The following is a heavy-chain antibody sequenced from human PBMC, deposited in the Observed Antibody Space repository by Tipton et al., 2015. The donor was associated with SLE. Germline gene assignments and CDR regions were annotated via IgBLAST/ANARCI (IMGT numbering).Heavy chain of an antibody. CDR1: GLNFDDYS. V-gene: IGHV3-20*04. Sequence: SLRLSCATSGLNFDDYSMSWVRQAPGKGLEWVSGIDWNGGATVYADSVKGRFTISRDNSKNTLYLQMNSLRAEDTAVYYCARDRGSSWFFFDYWGQGTLVTVSS. D-gene: IGHD6-13*01. J-gene: IGHJ4*02. CDR3: ARDRGSSWFFFDY. CDR2: IDWNGGAT.